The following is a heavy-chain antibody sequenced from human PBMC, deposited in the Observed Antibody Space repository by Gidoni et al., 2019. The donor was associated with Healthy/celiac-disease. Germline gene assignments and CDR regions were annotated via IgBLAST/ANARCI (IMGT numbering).Heavy chain of an antibody. V-gene: IGHV4-39*01. CDR1: GGSISSSSYY. J-gene: IGHJ2*01. Sequence: QLQLQESGPGLVKPSETLSLTCTVSGGSISSSSYYWGWIRQPPGKGLEWIGSIYYSGSTYYNPSLKSRVTISVDTSKNQFSLKLSSGTAADTTVYYCARPPYYYDSSGYYYKDWYFDLWGRGTLVTVSS. CDR3: ARPPYYYDSSGYYYKDWYFDL. D-gene: IGHD3-22*01. CDR2: IYYSGST.